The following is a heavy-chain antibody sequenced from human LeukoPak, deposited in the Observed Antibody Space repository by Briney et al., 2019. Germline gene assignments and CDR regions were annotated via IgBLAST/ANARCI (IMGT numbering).Heavy chain of an antibody. V-gene: IGHV4-59*08. CDR3: ARHVTISGPYDASDI. Sequence: SETLSLTCTVSGDSISSYYWSWIRQPLGKGLEWIGYIYYSGGTDYNPSLKGRVTISVDTSKNQFSLKLRSVTAADTAVYYCARHVTISGPYDASDIWGQGTMVTVSP. CDR2: IYYSGGT. CDR1: GDSISSYY. D-gene: IGHD5-24*01. J-gene: IGHJ3*02.